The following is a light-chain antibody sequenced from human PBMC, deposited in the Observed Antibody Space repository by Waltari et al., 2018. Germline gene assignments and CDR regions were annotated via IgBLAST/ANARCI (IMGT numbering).Light chain of an antibody. J-gene: IGLJ1*01. CDR2: RDD. CDR1: SSNIGRNH. CDR3: ATWDDSLSGGV. V-gene: IGLV1-47*01. Sequence: QSVVTQPPSASGTPGQRVTIFCSGSSSNIGRNHVYWYRQFPGAAPKLLIYRDDQRPSGVADRFSGSKSGTSASLASGGLRSEDEADYYCATWDDSLSGGVFGTGTKVTVV.